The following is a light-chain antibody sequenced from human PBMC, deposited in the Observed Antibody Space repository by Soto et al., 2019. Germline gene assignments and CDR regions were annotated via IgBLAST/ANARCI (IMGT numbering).Light chain of an antibody. J-gene: IGKJ5*01. CDR1: QSVSSPF. CDR3: HHADSFPLIT. Sequence: DIVLTQSPGNLSLSPGERASLXCRASQSVSSPFVAWYHQEPREGPRLLXXGLSKRATGIQERLSGSGSGKDFTLIISRLEPEEFATYYCHHADSFPLITVGQGTRLEIK. V-gene: IGKV3-20*01. CDR2: GLS.